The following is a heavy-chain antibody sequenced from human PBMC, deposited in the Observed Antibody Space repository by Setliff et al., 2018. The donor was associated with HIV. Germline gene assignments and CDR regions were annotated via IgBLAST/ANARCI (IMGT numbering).Heavy chain of an antibody. CDR1: GYTFITYY. J-gene: IGHJ4*02. D-gene: IGHD3-16*01. Sequence: ASVKVSCKASGYTFITYYMHWVRQAPGQGLEWMGIINPSGGSTNYAQKFQGRVTMTRDTSTSTVYMELSSLRSEDTAVYYCAKAAVEMTTIAFGGPPGYWGQGTLVTVSS. CDR2: INPSGGST. V-gene: IGHV1-46*01. CDR3: AKAAVEMTTIAFGGPPGY.